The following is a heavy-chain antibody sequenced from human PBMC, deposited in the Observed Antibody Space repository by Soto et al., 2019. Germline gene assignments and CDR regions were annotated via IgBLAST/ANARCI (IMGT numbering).Heavy chain of an antibody. CDR3: ARHTTNWWFDP. Sequence: NPSETLSLTCTVSGGSISSYYWSWIRQPPGKGLEWIGYIYYSGSTNYNPSLKSRVTISVDTSKNQFSLKLSSVTAADTAVYYCARHTTNWWFDPWGQGTLVTVSS. CDR1: GGSISSYY. J-gene: IGHJ5*02. D-gene: IGHD7-27*01. V-gene: IGHV4-59*01. CDR2: IYYSGST.